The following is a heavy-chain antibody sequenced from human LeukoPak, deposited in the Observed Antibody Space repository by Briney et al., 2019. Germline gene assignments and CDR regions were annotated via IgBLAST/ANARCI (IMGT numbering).Heavy chain of an antibody. CDR3: ARGQREHTSGHHLENYFDY. V-gene: IGHV4-34*01. CDR2: INHSGST. J-gene: IGHJ4*02. D-gene: IGHD1-1*01. Sequence: SETLSLTCTVSGGSISSYYWSWIRQPPGKGLEWIGEINHSGSTNYNPSLKSRVTISADTSKTQFSLKLSSVTAADMAVYWCARGQREHTSGHHLENYFDYWGQGTLVTVSS. CDR1: GGSISSYY.